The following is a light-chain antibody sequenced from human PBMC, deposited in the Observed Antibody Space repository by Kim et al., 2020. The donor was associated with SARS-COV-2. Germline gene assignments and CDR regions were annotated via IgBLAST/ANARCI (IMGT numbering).Light chain of an antibody. J-gene: IGLJ1*01. CDR2: NVS. Sequence: PGQSVIISCTATSSDVGGYNYVPCYQQHPGKAPKLMIYNVSKRPSGVPDRFSGSKSGNTASLTISGLQAEDEADYYCCSYAGSYVFGTGTKVTVL. V-gene: IGLV2-11*01. CDR1: SSDVGGYNY. CDR3: CSYAGSYV.